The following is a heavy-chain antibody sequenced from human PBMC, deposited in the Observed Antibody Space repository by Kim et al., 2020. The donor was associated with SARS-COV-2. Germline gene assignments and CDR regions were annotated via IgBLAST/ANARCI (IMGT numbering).Heavy chain of an antibody. CDR2: ISWDGATS. V-gene: IGHV3-43D*03. D-gene: IGHD1-26*01. Sequence: GGSLRLSCAASGFNFDDFGMHWVRQSPGKGLEWVSLISWDGATSHYADSVKGRFTISRDNIKKYVFLQMDSLRVEDTAFYYCAKDEEDIVGVTGPDYWGRGTRDTVS. J-gene: IGHJ4*02. CDR1: GFNFDDFG. CDR3: AKDEEDIVGVTGPDY.